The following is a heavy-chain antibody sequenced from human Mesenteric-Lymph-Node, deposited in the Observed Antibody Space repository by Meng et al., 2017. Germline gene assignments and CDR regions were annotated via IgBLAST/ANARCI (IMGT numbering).Heavy chain of an antibody. CDR3: ARTNYGDYNWFDP. D-gene: IGHD4-17*01. J-gene: IGHJ5*02. Sequence: QGQLKGSGPGLVKPSQTLSLTCTVSGGSISSGGFYWSWIRQHPGKGLEWIGYIYYSGSTYYNPSLRSRVAISIDTSKNQFSLKLTSVTAADTAVYFCARTNYGDYNWFDPWGQGTLVTVSS. V-gene: IGHV4-31*03. CDR1: GGSISSGGFY. CDR2: IYYSGST.